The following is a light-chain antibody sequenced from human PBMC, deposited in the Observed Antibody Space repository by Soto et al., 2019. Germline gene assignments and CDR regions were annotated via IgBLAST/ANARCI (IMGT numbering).Light chain of an antibody. CDR1: QSVSSSY. CDR3: QQHGGSSLHT. V-gene: IGKV3-20*01. Sequence: EIVLTQSPGTLSLSPGERATLSCRASQSVSSSYLGWYQQKPGQAPRLLIYGASSRATGIPDRFSGSGSGTDCTLTISRLEPEDFAGEYWQQHGGSSLHTVGQGTKLEIK. CDR2: GAS. J-gene: IGKJ2*01.